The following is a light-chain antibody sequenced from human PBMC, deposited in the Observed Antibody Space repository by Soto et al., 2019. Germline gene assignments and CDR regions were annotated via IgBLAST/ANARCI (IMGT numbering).Light chain of an antibody. Sequence: EIVLTQSPGTLSLSPGERATLSCRASQSVSNNYLAWYQQKPGQAPRLLIYGASNRATGIPDRLSGSGSGTDFTLSISRLEPEDVSVYYCQQYGSSRTFGQGTKVEIK. CDR1: QSVSNNY. V-gene: IGKV3-20*01. J-gene: IGKJ1*01. CDR2: GAS. CDR3: QQYGSSRT.